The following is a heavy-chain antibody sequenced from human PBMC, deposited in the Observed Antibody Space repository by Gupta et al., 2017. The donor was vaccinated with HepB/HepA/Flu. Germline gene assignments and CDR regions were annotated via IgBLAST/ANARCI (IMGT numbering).Heavy chain of an antibody. J-gene: IGHJ3*02. V-gene: IGHV1-69*01. D-gene: IGHD3-22*01. CDR3: ARDRRKYYYDSSGYPQLIDDAFDI. Sequence: QVQLVQSGAEVKKTGSSVKVSCKASGGTSSSYAISWVRQPPGQGLEWMGGIIPIFGTANYAQKFQGRVTITADESTSTAYMELSSLRSEDTAVYYCARDRRKYYYDSSGYPQLIDDAFDIWGQGTMVTVSS. CDR2: IIPIFGTA. CDR1: GGTSSSYA.